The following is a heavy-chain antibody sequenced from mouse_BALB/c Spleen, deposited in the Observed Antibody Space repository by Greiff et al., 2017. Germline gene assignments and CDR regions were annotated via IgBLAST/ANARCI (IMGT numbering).Heavy chain of an antibody. D-gene: IGHD3-1*01. CDR1: GFSLTDYG. CDR2: IWGGGST. J-gene: IGHJ4*01. CDR3: AKQWRIGLRYGMED. V-gene: IGHV2-6-5*01. Sequence: VMLVESGPGLVAPSQSLSITCTVSGFSLTDYGVSWVRQPPGKGLEWLGVIWGGGSTYYNSALKSSLSISKDNSKSHVFLKMNSLQTDDTAMYYWAKQWRIGLRYGMEDWGGGTSVTVSS.